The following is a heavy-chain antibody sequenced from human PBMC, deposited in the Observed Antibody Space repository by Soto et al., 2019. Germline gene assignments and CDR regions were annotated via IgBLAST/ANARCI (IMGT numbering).Heavy chain of an antibody. J-gene: IGHJ6*02. CDR1: GGSFSGYY. Sequence: QVQLQQWGAGLLKPSETLSLTCAVYGGSFSGYYWSWIRQPPGKGLEWIGEINHSGSTNYNPSLXSRVTISVDTXXNXFXXKLSSVTAADTAVYYCARGAGTTVTTRDYYYGMDVWGQGTTVTVSS. V-gene: IGHV4-34*01. CDR2: INHSGST. CDR3: ARGAGTTVTTRDYYYGMDV. D-gene: IGHD4-17*01.